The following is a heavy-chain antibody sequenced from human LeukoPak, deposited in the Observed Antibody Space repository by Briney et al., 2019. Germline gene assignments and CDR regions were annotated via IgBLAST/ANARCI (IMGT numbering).Heavy chain of an antibody. J-gene: IGHJ4*02. Sequence: GESLKISCKGSGYSFTSYWISWVRQMPGKGLEWMGRIDLSDSYTNYSPSFQGHVTISADKSISTAYLQWSSLKASDTAMYYCARHDNHYYDSSGYYSKDYWGQGTLVTVSS. CDR2: IDLSDSYT. CDR1: GYSFTSYW. V-gene: IGHV5-10-1*01. CDR3: ARHDNHYYDSSGYYSKDY. D-gene: IGHD3-22*01.